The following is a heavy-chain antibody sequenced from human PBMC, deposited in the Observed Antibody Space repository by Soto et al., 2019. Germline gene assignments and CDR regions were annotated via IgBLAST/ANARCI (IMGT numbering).Heavy chain of an antibody. CDR3: ASAWGPSYYYGMDV. V-gene: IGHV1-69*12. Sequence: VQLVQSGAEVKKPGSSEKVSCKASGCTFSSYAISWVRQAPGQGLEWMGGIIPIFGTADYAQKFQGRVAITADASTSTAYMELSSLRSEDTAVYYCASAWGPSYYYGMDVWGQGTTVTVSS. J-gene: IGHJ6*02. CDR2: IIPIFGTA. D-gene: IGHD3-16*01. CDR1: GCTFSSYA.